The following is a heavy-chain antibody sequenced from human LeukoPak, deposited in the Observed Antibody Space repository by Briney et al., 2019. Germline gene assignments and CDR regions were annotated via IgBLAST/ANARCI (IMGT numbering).Heavy chain of an antibody. CDR1: GGSVSSGSYY. D-gene: IGHD3-22*01. CDR2: IYYSGGT. Sequence: PSETLSLTCTVSGGSVSSGSYYWSWIRQPPGKGLEWIGYIYYSGGTNYNPSLKSRVTISVDTSKNQFSLKLSSVTAADTAVYYCASGLGGVFDYYDSSGYYTIDYWGQGTLVTVSS. CDR3: ASGLGGVFDYYDSSGYYTIDY. J-gene: IGHJ4*02. V-gene: IGHV4-61*01.